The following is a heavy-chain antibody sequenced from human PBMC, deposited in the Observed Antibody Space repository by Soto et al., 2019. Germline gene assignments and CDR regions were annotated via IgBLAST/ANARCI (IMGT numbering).Heavy chain of an antibody. CDR2: IWYDGSNK. CDR1: GFTFSSYG. J-gene: IGHJ6*03. D-gene: IGHD4-17*01. Sequence: GGSLRLSCAAPGFTFSSYGMHWVRQAPGKGLEWVAVIWYDGSNKYYADSVKGRFTISRDNSKNTLYLQMNSLRAEDTAVYYCARGGYGGNSGDYYYYYMDVWGKGTTVTVSS. V-gene: IGHV3-33*01. CDR3: ARGGYGGNSGDYYYYYMDV.